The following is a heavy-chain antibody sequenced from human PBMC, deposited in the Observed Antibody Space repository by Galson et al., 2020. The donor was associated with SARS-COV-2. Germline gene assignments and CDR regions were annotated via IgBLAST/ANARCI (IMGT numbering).Heavy chain of an antibody. V-gene: IGHV3-30*18. Sequence: QIGESLKISCAASGFTFSHSVMHWVRQAPGKGLKWVAVISHDGSDTYYADFVKGRFTISRDNSKKTLFLQISSLRAEDTAVYYCAKGDDRGFPADSWGQGTLVTVSS. CDR3: AKGDDRGFPADS. CDR1: GFTFSHSV. J-gene: IGHJ4*02. CDR2: ISHDGSDT.